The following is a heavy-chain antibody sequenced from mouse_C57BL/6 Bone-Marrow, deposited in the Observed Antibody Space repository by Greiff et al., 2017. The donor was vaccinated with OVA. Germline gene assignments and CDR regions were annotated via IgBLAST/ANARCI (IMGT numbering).Heavy chain of an antibody. CDR1: GYTFTSYW. CDR2: IYPSDSET. Sequence: QVQLKQSGAELVRPGSSVKLSCKASGYTFTSYWMDWVKQRPGQGLEWIGNIYPSDSETHYNQKFKDKATLTVDKSSSTAYMQLSSLTSEDSAVYYCAKGWLLPYYWGQGTTLTVSS. D-gene: IGHD2-3*01. V-gene: IGHV1-61*01. J-gene: IGHJ2*01. CDR3: AKGWLLPYY.